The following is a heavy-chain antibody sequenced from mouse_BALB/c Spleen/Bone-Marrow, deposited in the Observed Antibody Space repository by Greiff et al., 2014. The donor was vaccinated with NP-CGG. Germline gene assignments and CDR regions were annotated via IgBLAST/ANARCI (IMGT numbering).Heavy chain of an antibody. V-gene: IGHV1-82*01. J-gene: IGHJ4*01. CDR2: IYPEDGDT. CDR1: GYTFSYSW. CDR3: ARNPHYYAMDY. Sequence: QVQLQQSGPELVKPGASVKISCKTSGYTFSYSWMNWVRQRPGRGLEWIGRIYPEDGDTNYNGRFKGKATLTADKSSNTTYIQLSSLTSVDSAVYFCARNPHYYAMDYWGQGTSVTVSS.